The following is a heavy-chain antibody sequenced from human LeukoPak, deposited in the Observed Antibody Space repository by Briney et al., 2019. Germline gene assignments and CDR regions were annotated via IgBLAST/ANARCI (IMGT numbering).Heavy chain of an antibody. Sequence: GASVKVSCKASGGTFSSYAISWVRQAPGQGLEWMGGIIPIFGTANYAQKCQGRVTITTDESTSTAYMELSSLRSEDTAVYYCASKYYYDSSGSFDYWGQGTLVTVSS. D-gene: IGHD3-22*01. CDR1: GGTFSSYA. J-gene: IGHJ4*02. V-gene: IGHV1-69*05. CDR3: ASKYYYDSSGSFDY. CDR2: IIPIFGTA.